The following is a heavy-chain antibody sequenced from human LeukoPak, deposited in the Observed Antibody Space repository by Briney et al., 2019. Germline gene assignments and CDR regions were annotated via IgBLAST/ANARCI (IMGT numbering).Heavy chain of an antibody. Sequence: SETLSLTCTVSGGSISSSSYYWSWIRQPPGKGLEWIGEINHSGSTNYNPSLKSRVTISVDTSKNQFSLKLSSVTAADTAVYYCASGSYPPRYWGQGTLVTVSS. CDR3: ASGSYPPRY. D-gene: IGHD1-26*01. V-gene: IGHV4-39*07. J-gene: IGHJ4*02. CDR2: INHSGST. CDR1: GGSISSSSYY.